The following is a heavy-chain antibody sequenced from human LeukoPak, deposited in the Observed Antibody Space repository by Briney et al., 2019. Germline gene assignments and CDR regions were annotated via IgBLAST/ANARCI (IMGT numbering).Heavy chain of an antibody. J-gene: IGHJ4*02. CDR1: GFSFSIYS. Sequence: PGGSLRLSCAASGFSFSIYSLNWVRQAPGKGLEWVSYISHTGSTMSYADSVKGRFTISRDNAKNSLYLQMNSLRAEDTAVYYCARDLYNSYYYDSSGYNNDYWGQGTLVTVSS. CDR3: ARDLYNSYYYDSSGYNNDY. CDR2: ISHTGSTM. D-gene: IGHD3-22*01. V-gene: IGHV3-48*04.